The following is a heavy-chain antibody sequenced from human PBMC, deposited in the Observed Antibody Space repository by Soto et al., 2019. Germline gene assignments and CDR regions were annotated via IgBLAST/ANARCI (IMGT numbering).Heavy chain of an antibody. CDR3: ARGLSSHYDSSGYSSIGGMAV. CDR1: GGTFSSYA. CDR2: IIPIFGTA. V-gene: IGHV1-69*13. Sequence: SVKVSCKASGGTFSSYAISWVRQAPGQGLEWMGGIIPIFGTANYAQKFQGRVTITADESTSTAYMELSSLRSEDTAVYYCARGLSSHYDSSGYSSIGGMAVWGQGTTVTVSS. J-gene: IGHJ6*02. D-gene: IGHD3-22*01.